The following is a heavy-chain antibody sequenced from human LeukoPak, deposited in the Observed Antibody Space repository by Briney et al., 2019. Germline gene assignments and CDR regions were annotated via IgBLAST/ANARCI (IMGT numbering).Heavy chain of an antibody. J-gene: IGHJ4*02. V-gene: IGHV3-48*01. CDR3: ARAGVASIDY. D-gene: IGHD3-3*01. CDR1: GFTFSSYS. CDR2: ISSSSSTT. Sequence: GGSLRLSCAASGFTFSSYSMNWVRQAPGKGLEWVSYISSSSSTTYYADSVKGRFTISRDNAKNSLYLQMNSLRAEDTAVYYCARAGVASIDYWGQGTLVTVSS.